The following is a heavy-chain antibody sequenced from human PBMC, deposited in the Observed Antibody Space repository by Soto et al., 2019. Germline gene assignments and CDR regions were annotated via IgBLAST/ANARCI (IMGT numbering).Heavy chain of an antibody. Sequence: VGSLRLSCASSVFRFSTYGMHCVRQAPGKWLEWVAVIWANGVNKYYADSVRGRFTISRDNSKNTLDLQMNSLRAEDTALYYCVRERGNFDAFDMWGLGTMVIVSS. CDR1: VFRFSTYG. V-gene: IGHV3-33*01. CDR2: IWANGVNK. CDR3: VRERGNFDAFDM. J-gene: IGHJ3*02. D-gene: IGHD4-4*01.